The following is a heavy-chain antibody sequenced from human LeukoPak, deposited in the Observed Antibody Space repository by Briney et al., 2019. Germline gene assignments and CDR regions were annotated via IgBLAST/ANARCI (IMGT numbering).Heavy chain of an antibody. CDR3: ATWAFYHSLDV. Sequence: GGSLRLSCAASGFTLDAFAMHWVRQAPGKGREWVSLIDKVGRKTYYADSVKGRFTISRDNSKNSLYLQMNSLRTEDTALYYCATWAFYHSLDVWGRGATVIVSS. CDR1: GFTLDAFA. J-gene: IGHJ6*02. D-gene: IGHD1-26*01. V-gene: IGHV3-43*02. CDR2: IDKVGRKT.